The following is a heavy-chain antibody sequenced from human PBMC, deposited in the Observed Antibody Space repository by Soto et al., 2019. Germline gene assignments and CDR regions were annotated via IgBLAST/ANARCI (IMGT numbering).Heavy chain of an antibody. CDR1: GFPFSNAW. CDR3: NTPEGRGGQNFDY. V-gene: IGHV3-15*01. Sequence: VYLRLSYAASGFPFSNAWMRLVRQAPGKGLEWVGRIKSKTDGGTTDYAAPVKGRFTISRDDSKNTLYLQMNSLKTEDTAVYYCNTPEGRGGQNFDYWGQGTLVTVSS. D-gene: IGHD3-10*01. J-gene: IGHJ4*02. CDR2: IKSKTDGGTT.